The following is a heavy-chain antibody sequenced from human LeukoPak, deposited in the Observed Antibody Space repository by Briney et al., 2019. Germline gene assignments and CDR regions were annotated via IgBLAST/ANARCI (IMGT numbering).Heavy chain of an antibody. V-gene: IGHV4-31*03. CDR2: IYYSGST. Sequence: PSETLSLTCTVSGGSISSGGYYWSWIRQHPGKGLEWIGYIYYSGSTYYNPSLKSRVTISVDTSKNQFSLKLSSVTAADTAVYYCASVGYYYDSSGYQDAFDIWGQGTMVTVSS. J-gene: IGHJ3*02. CDR1: GGSISSGGYY. D-gene: IGHD3-22*01. CDR3: ASVGYYYDSSGYQDAFDI.